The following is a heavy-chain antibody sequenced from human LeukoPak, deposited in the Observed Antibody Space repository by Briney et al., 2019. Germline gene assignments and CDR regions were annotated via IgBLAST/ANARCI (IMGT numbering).Heavy chain of an antibody. CDR1: GFTFSSYG. CDR2: ISYDGSNK. Sequence: GGSLRLSSAASGFTFSSYGMHWVRQAPGKGLEWVAVISYDGSNKYYADSVKGRFTISRDNSKNTLYLQMNSLRAEDTAVYYCARAYRSSGRVYWGQGTLVTVSS. CDR3: ARAYRSSGRVY. J-gene: IGHJ4*02. V-gene: IGHV3-30*03. D-gene: IGHD6-19*01.